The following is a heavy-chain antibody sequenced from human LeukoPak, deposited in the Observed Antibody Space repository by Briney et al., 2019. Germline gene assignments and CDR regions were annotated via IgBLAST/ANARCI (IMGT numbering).Heavy chain of an antibody. J-gene: IGHJ6*03. V-gene: IGHV4-4*07. Sequence: SETLSLTCTVSGGSISSYYWSWIRQPAGKGLEWIGRIYTSGSTNYNPSLKSRITMSVDTSKNQFSLKLSSVTAADTAVYYCARDGGSGSYQYYYYYMDVWGKGTTVTISS. CDR1: GGSISSYY. D-gene: IGHD3-10*01. CDR3: ARDGGSGSYQYYYYYMDV. CDR2: IYTSGST.